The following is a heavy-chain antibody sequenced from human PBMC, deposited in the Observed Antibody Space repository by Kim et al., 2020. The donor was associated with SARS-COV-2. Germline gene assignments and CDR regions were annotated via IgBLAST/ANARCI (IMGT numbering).Heavy chain of an antibody. V-gene: IGHV3-33*06. CDR3: AKDDSGWLGY. D-gene: IGHD6-19*01. Sequence: KSQADPVQGRLPISRNNSKTTLYLQMSSLGAEDTAVYYCAKDDSGWLGYWGQGTLVTVSS. CDR2: K. J-gene: IGHJ4*02.